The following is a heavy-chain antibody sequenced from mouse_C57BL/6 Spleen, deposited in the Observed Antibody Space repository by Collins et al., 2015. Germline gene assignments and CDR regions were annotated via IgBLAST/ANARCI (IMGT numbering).Heavy chain of an antibody. CDR2: IHPNSGST. CDR3: ARSRYSNYDYFDY. Sequence: QVQLQQPGAELVKPGASVKLSCKASGYAFSSYWMYWVKQRPGQGLEWIGMIHPNSGSTNYNEKFKNKATLTVDKSSSTAYMQLSSLTSEDSAVYYCARSRYSNYDYFDYWGQGTTLTVSS. J-gene: IGHJ2*01. CDR1: GYAFSSYW. V-gene: IGHV1-64*01. D-gene: IGHD2-5*01.